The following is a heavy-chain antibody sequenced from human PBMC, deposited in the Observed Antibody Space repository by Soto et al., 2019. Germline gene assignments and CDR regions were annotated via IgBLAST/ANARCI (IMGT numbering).Heavy chain of an antibody. J-gene: IGHJ6*02. D-gene: IGHD3-10*01. CDR2: INAGNGDT. V-gene: IGHV1-3*01. CDR3: ARAILWFGELRNYYYGMDV. CDR1: GYTFTSYA. Sequence: GASVKVSCKASGYTFTSYAMHWVRQAPGQRLEWMGWINAGNGDTKYSQKFQGRVTITRDTSASTAYMELSSLRSEDTAVYYCARAILWFGELRNYYYGMDVRGHGNTVTV.